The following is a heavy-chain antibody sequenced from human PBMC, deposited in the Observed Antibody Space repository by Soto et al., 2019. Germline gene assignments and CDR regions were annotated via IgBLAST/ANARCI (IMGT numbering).Heavy chain of an antibody. CDR2: IDPGDSLA. V-gene: IGHV5-10-1*01. D-gene: IGHD3-3*01. CDR3: ARATIFVVIIDFALDL. J-gene: IGHJ6*02. Sequence: GESLKISCQASGYSFVTYWIHWVRQVPGKGLEWLGRIDPGDSLATYNPSLEDHVVISTDKSVNTAYLHWNSLHASDTGIYYCARATIFVVIIDFALDLWRQQTSVTVSS. CDR1: GYSFVTYW.